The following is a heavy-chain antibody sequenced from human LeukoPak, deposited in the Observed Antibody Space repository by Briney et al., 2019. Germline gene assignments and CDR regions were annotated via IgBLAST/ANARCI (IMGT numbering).Heavy chain of an antibody. D-gene: IGHD2-8*01. J-gene: IGHJ6*03. CDR2: IYNSGST. Sequence: SETLSLTGTVSGGSISSYYWSWIRQPPGKGLEGLGYIYNSGSTNYNPSLKSRVTISVDTSKNQFSLKLSSVTAADTAVYYCASSPPYDYYMDVWGKGTTVTVSS. CDR1: GGSISSYY. V-gene: IGHV4-4*09. CDR3: ASSPPYDYYMDV.